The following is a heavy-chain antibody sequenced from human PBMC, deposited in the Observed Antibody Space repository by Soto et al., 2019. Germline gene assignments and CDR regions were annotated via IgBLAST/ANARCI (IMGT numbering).Heavy chain of an antibody. CDR3: ARFRGSYTRGLDY. D-gene: IGHD1-26*01. CDR2: SRNKANSYST. V-gene: IGHV3-72*01. J-gene: IGHJ4*02. Sequence: EVQLVESGGGLVQPGGSLRLSCAASGFTFSDHYMDWVRQAPGKGLEWVGRSRNKANSYSTEYAASVKGRFTISRDESKNSLDLQMNSLKTEDTAVYYCARFRGSYTRGLDYWGQGTLVTVSS. CDR1: GFTFSDHY.